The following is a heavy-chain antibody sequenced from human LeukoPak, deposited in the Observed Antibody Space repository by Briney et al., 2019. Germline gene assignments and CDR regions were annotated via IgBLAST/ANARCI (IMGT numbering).Heavy chain of an antibody. V-gene: IGHV3-48*02. D-gene: IGHD6-13*01. J-gene: IGHJ4*02. CDR1: GFTFSYVD. Sequence: GGSLRLSCAAPGFTFSYVDMNWVRQAPGKGLEWVTYISSSGKTIYYADSLKCRFTISRDNAENSRYLQMTSLRDEDTAVYYCARGGSSSWGIYYFDSWGQGALVTVSS. CDR3: ARGGSSSWGIYYFDS. CDR2: ISSSGKTI.